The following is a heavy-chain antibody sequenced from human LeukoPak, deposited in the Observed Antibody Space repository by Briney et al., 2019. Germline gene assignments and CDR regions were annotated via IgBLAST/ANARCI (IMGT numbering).Heavy chain of an antibody. CDR1: GFTFSTSG. Sequence: PGGSLRLSCAASGFTFSTSGMHWIRQAPGKGLEWVAVISYDGGNTYYADSVKGRFTISRDNSKNTVFLQMHSLRGDDTAMYYCARAPPIGETYSFDYWGQGTLVTVSS. V-gene: IGHV3-30*03. CDR3: ARAPPIGETYSFDY. D-gene: IGHD2-21*01. CDR2: ISYDGGNT. J-gene: IGHJ4*02.